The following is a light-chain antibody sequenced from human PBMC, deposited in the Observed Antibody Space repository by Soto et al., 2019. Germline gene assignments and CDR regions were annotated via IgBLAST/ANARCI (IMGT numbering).Light chain of an antibody. CDR1: SSDIGSYNL. J-gene: IGLJ2*01. V-gene: IGLV2-23*01. CDR3: CSYAGSSVV. CDR2: EGS. Sequence: QSALTQPASVSGSPGQSITISCTGTSSDIGSYNLVSWYQQHPGKAPKLMIYEGSKRPSGVSNRFSGCKSGNTASLTISGLQAVDEADYHCCSYAGSSVVFGGGTKLTVL.